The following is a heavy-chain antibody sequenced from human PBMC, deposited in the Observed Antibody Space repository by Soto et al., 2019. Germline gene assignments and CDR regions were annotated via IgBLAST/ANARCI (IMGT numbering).Heavy chain of an antibody. CDR3: AGYYDSSGFLADAFDI. Sequence: GGSLRLSCAASGFTFSSYAMHWVRQATGKGLEWVAVISYDGSNKYYADSVKGRFTISRDNSKNTLYLQMNSLRAEDTAVYYCAGYYDSSGFLADAFDIWGQGTMVTVSS. D-gene: IGHD3-22*01. CDR1: GFTFSSYA. J-gene: IGHJ3*02. V-gene: IGHV3-30-3*01. CDR2: ISYDGSNK.